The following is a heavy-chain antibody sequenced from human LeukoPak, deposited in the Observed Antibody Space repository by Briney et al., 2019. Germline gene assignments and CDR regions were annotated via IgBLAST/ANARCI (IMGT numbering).Heavy chain of an antibody. CDR3: ARKLDTFNAFDI. J-gene: IGHJ3*02. V-gene: IGHV3-21*01. D-gene: IGHD5-18*01. Sequence: GGSLRLSCAASGFTFSSYSMNWVRQAPGKGLEWVSSISSSSSYIYYADSVKGRFTISRDNAKNSLYLQMNSLRAEDTAVYYCARKLDTFNAFDIWGQGTMVTVSS. CDR1: GFTFSSYS. CDR2: ISSSSSYI.